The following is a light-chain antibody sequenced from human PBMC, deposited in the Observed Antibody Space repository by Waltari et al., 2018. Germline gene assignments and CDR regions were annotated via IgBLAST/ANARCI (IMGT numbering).Light chain of an antibody. CDR1: RSNIGTNT. CDR2: TNN. V-gene: IGLV1-44*01. J-gene: IGLJ3*02. CDR3: ATWDDRLDGVV. Sequence: QSVLTQPPSASGAPGQRVTISCSGSRSNIGTNTVNWYQQFPGTAPKLLISTNNRRPSGVPDRVSGSKSGTSASLAISGLQSEDEADYYCATWDDRLDGVVFGGGRKLTV.